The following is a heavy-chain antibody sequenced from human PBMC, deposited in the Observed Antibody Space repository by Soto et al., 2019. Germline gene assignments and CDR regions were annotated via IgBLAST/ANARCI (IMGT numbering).Heavy chain of an antibody. V-gene: IGHV4-34*01. CDR3: ARSGGSCYSCFDY. J-gene: IGHJ4*02. Sequence: PSETLSLTCAVYGGSFSGYYWSWIRQPPGKGLEWIGEINHSGSTNYNPSLKSRVTISVDTSKNQFSLKLSSVTAADTAVYYCARSGGSCYSCFDYWGQGTLVTVSS. CDR1: GGSFSGYY. CDR2: INHSGST. D-gene: IGHD2-15*01.